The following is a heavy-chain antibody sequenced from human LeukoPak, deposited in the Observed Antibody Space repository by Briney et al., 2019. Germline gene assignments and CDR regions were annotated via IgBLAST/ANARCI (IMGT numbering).Heavy chain of an antibody. CDR2: IYYSGST. V-gene: IGHV4-61*01. Sequence: SHTLSLTCTVSARSVSSGSYYSSWIRQPPGKGLEWIGYIYYSGSTNYNPSLKSRVTISVDTSKNQFSLKLSSVTAADTAVYYCARDQDGMDVWGKGTTVTVSS. J-gene: IGHJ6*04. CDR3: ARDQDGMDV. CDR1: ARSVSSGSYY.